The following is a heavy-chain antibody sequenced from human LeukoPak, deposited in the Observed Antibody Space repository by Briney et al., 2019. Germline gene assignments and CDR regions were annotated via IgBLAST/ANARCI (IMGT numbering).Heavy chain of an antibody. Sequence: GASVKVSCKASGYTFTTYGITWVRQAPGQGLEWMGWITYNGDTNYAQKLQGRVTLTTETSTSTAYMELRSLRSDDTAVYYCARDGSGVWFDYWGQGTLVTVSS. J-gene: IGHJ4*02. CDR2: ITYNGDT. CDR1: GYTFTTYG. CDR3: ARDGSGVWFDY. D-gene: IGHD3-10*01. V-gene: IGHV1-18*01.